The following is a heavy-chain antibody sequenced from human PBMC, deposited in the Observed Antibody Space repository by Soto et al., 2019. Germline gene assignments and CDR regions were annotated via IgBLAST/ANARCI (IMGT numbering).Heavy chain of an antibody. V-gene: IGHV1-69*02. D-gene: IGHD3-22*01. CDR3: AYHTGYYDSSGPSPRNNWFDP. Sequence: QVQLVQSGAEVKKPGSSVKVSCKASGGTFSSYTISWVRQAPGQGLEWMGRIIPILGIANYAQKFQGRVTITADKSTSTAYMGLSSLRSEDTAVYYCAYHTGYYDSSGPSPRNNWFDPWGQGTLVTVSS. CDR2: IIPILGIA. J-gene: IGHJ5*02. CDR1: GGTFSSYT.